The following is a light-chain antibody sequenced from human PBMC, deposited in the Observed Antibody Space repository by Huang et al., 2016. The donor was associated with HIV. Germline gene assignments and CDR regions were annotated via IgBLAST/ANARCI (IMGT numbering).Light chain of an antibody. CDR3: QKYNSVPQT. V-gene: IGKV1-27*01. J-gene: IGKJ1*01. CDR1: QGISNY. CDR2: DAS. Sequence: QSPSSLSASVGDRVTIACRASQGISNYLAWYQQKPGKVPKLLIYDASTLQSGVSSRFGGSGSGTDFTLTISSLQPEDVATYYCQKYNSVPQTFGQGTKVEIK.